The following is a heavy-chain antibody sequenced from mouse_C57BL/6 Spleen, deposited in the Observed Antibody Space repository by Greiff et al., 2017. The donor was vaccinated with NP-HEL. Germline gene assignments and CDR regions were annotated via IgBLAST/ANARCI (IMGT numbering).Heavy chain of an antibody. J-gene: IGHJ1*03. CDR1: GYTFTSYW. Sequence: VKLQQPGAELVKPGASVKMSCKASGYTFTSYWITWVKQRPGQGLEWIGDIYPGSGSTNYNEKFKSKATLTVDTSSRTAYMQLSSLTSEDSAVYYCARLYSNYAWYFDVWGTGTTVTVSS. V-gene: IGHV1-55*01. CDR3: ARLYSNYAWYFDV. CDR2: IYPGSGST. D-gene: IGHD2-5*01.